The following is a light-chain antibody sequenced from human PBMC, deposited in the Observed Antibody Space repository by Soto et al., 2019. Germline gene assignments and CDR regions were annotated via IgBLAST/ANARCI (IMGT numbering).Light chain of an antibody. CDR2: DAF. J-gene: IGKJ4*01. CDR1: QNINSY. CDR3: QQYGSSPGT. Sequence: EIVLTQSPATLSLSPGERATLSCRASQNINSYLAWYQQKPGQAPRLLIYDAFNRATGIPDRFSGSGSGTDFTLTISRLEPEDFAVYYCQQYGSSPGTFGGGTKVDIK. V-gene: IGKV3-20*01.